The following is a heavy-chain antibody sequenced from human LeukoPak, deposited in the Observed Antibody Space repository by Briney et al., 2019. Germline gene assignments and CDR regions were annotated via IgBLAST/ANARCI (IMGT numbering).Heavy chain of an antibody. CDR2: FDPEDGET. D-gene: IGHD6-13*01. J-gene: IGHJ6*02. CDR1: GYTLTELS. CDR3: ATGPIASYSSSWYGMDV. Sequence: ASVKVSCKVSGYTLTELSMHWVRQAPGKGLEWMGGFDPEDGETIYAQKFQVRVTMTEDTSTDTSYMELSSLRSEDTAVYYCATGPIASYSSSWYGMDVWGQGTTVTVSS. V-gene: IGHV1-24*01.